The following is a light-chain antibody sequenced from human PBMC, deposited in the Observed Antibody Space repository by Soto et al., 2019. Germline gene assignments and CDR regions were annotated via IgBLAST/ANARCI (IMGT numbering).Light chain of an antibody. J-gene: IGKJ2*01. V-gene: IGKV4-1*01. CDR1: ESVFYRSNHKNY. Sequence: DIVMTQSPDSLAVSLGERATLNCKSSESVFYRSNHKNYLAWYQQKPGQAPKLLIHWASTRQSGVPDRFSGSGSGTDFSLTISSLQAEDVAVYYCQQYYETPQTFGQGTKLEI. CDR3: QQYYETPQT. CDR2: WAS.